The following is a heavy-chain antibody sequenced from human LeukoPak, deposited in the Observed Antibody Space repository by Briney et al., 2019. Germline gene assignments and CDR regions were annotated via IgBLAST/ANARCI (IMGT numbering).Heavy chain of an antibody. V-gene: IGHV3-23*01. J-gene: IGHJ6*03. Sequence: PGGSLRLSCAASGFTFSSCAMSGVRQAPGKGLEWVSAISGSGGSTDYADSVKGRFTISRDNSKNTLYLQMNSLRAEDTAVYYCARGYNWNYPYYYYMDVWGKGTTVTVSS. CDR3: ARGYNWNYPYYYYMDV. CDR2: ISGSGGST. D-gene: IGHD1-7*01. CDR1: GFTFSSCA.